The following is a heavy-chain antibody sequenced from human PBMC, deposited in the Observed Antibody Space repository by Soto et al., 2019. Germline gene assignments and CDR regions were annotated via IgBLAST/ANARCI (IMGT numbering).Heavy chain of an antibody. D-gene: IGHD2-15*01. V-gene: IGHV4-39*02. J-gene: IGHJ3*02. CDR1: GGSMSGSGFY. Sequence: QLQLQESGPRLAKPSETLSLTCTVSGGSMSGSGFYWGWIRQPPGKGLEWMGSIYYSGSAYYKPSLQSRVTISVDTSKNDSSLKLSSVTAADTAVYYCARLSVVVGASTDAFDIWGQGTMFTVSS. CDR3: ARLSVVVGASTDAFDI. CDR2: IYYSGSA.